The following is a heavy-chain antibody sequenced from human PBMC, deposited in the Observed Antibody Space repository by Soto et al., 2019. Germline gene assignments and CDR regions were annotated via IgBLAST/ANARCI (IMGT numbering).Heavy chain of an antibody. Sequence: SSETLSLTCAVYGGSFSGYYWSWIRQPPGRRLEWIGDIYYSGSTNQNPSLNSRVTMSVDTSKKQVSLKLTSVTAADTAVYYCARHGSGGRTFDIWGRGTMVTVSS. CDR3: ARHGSGGRTFDI. V-gene: IGHV4-59*08. CDR2: IYYSGST. CDR1: GGSFSGYY. J-gene: IGHJ3*02. D-gene: IGHD2-15*01.